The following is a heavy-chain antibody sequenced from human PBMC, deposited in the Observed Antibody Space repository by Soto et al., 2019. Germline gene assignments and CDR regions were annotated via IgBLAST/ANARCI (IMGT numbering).Heavy chain of an antibody. J-gene: IGHJ4*02. Sequence: QVQLVQSGAEVKKPGSSVKVSCKASGGTFSSYAISWVRQAPGQGLEWMGGIIPIFGTAHYAQKCQGRVAITADDSTSRAYMALSSLRSADTAVYYCARAFLRGYYDGRLDSWGQGTLVTVSS. D-gene: IGHD3-22*01. CDR1: GGTFSSYA. V-gene: IGHV1-69*12. CDR3: ARAFLRGYYDGRLDS. CDR2: IIPIFGTA.